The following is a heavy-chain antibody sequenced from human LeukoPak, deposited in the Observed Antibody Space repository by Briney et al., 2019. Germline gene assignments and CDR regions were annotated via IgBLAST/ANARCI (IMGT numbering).Heavy chain of an antibody. D-gene: IGHD2-2*01. CDR1: GYIFTNYG. CDR2: ISAYNGNT. Sequence: ASVKVSCKASGYIFTNYGISWVRQAPGQGLEWMGWISAYNGNTNYAQKLQGRVTMTTDTSTSTAYMELRSLRSDDTAVYYCARGPYCSSTSCYGQYYNYYGMDVWGQGTTVTVSS. V-gene: IGHV1-18*01. CDR3: ARGPYCSSTSCYGQYYNYYGMDV. J-gene: IGHJ6*02.